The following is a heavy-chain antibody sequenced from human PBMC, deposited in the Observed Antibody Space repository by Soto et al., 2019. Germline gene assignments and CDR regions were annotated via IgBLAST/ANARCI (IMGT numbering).Heavy chain of an antibody. CDR1: GFQFNVYS. CDR2: ITSDTLTI. V-gene: IGHV3-48*02. Sequence: EVQLVQSGGGLVRPGESLRLSCAASGFQFNVYSMNRIRQAPGKGLEWVSYITSDTLTIRYADSVRGRFIISRDNAGNSVFLQMNSLRDEDTATYYCARSVEGHFDYWGQGALVTVSS. D-gene: IGHD6-19*01. J-gene: IGHJ4*02. CDR3: ARSVEGHFDY.